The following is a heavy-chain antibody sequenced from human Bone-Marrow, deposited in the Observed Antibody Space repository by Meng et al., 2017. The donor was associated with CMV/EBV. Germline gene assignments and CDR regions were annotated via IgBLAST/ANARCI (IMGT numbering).Heavy chain of an antibody. CDR3: ARGVGYYNFDY. D-gene: IGHD3-22*01. CDR2: IYYSGST. Sequence: SETLSLTCTASGGSISSYYWSWIRQHPGKGLEWIGYIYYSGSTYYNPSLKSRVTISVDTSKNQFSLKLSSVTAADTAVYYCARGVGYYNFDYWGQGTLVTVSS. V-gene: IGHV4-59*06. CDR1: GGSISSYY. J-gene: IGHJ4*02.